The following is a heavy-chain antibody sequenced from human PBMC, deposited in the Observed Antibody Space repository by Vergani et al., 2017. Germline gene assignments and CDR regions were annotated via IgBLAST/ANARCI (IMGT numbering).Heavy chain of an antibody. V-gene: IGHV4-38-2*01. CDR3: ARSQGDYWYFDL. J-gene: IGHJ2*01. CDR2: IHNRGKT. Sequence: QVRLEESGPGLVKPSETLSLICSVSGYSIGSGFYWAWMRQSPGEGLQWLTSIHNRGKTYHNPSLKSRVPVSLDTSKNRFPLNLTSVTATDTAVYYCARSQGDYWYFDLWGPGSLVTVSS. D-gene: IGHD2-21*01. CDR1: GYSIGSGFY.